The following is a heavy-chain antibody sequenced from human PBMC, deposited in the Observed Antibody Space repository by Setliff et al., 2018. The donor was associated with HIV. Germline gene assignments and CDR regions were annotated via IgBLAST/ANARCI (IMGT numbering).Heavy chain of an antibody. CDR2: INPSGGST. CDR3: ARSQITYRNFDH. D-gene: IGHD1-20*01. CDR1: GYTFTNYY. J-gene: IGHJ4*02. Sequence: VKVSCKASGYTFTNYYMHWVRRAPGRGLEWMGIINPSGGSTSYAQKFQGRVSMTSDTSTSTVYMELSSLRSEDTAVYYCARSQITYRNFDHWGQRTQVTVSS. V-gene: IGHV1-46*01.